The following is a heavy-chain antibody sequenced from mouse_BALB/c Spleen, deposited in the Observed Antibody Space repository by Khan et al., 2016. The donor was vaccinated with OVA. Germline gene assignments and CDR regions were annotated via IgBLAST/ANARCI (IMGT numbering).Heavy chain of an antibody. CDR3: ARGASYRYFDV. J-gene: IGHJ1*01. CDR2: INTYTGEP. Sequence: QIQLVQSGPELKKPGETVKISCKASGYTFTNYGMNWVKQAPGKGLKWMGWINTYTGEPTYTDDFKGRFAFSLENSASTAYLQINSLTNEDMATYFCARGASYRYFDVWGAGTTVTVSS. V-gene: IGHV9-1*02. CDR1: GYTFTNYG.